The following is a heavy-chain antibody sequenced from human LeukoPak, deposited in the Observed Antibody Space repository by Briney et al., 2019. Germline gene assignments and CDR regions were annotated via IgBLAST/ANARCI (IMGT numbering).Heavy chain of an antibody. Sequence: GGSLRLSCAASGFTFSDYYMSWIRQAPGKGLEWVSYISSRGSTIYYADSVKGRFTISRDNAKNSLYLQMNSLRAEDTAVYYCARDSWLQFRWLPSYMDVWGKGTTVTVSS. CDR2: ISSRGSTI. CDR1: GFTFSDYY. V-gene: IGHV3-11*01. CDR3: ARDSWLQFRWLPSYMDV. J-gene: IGHJ6*03. D-gene: IGHD5-24*01.